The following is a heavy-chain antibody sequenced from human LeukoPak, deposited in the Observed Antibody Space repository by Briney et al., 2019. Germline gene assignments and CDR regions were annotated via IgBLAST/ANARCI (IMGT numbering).Heavy chain of an antibody. Sequence: GGSLRLSCAASGFTFSSYSMNWVRQAPGKGLEWVSSISSSSSYIYYADSVKGRFTIPRDNAKNSLYLQMNSLRAEDTAVYYCAREGDGYNFPYYFDYWGQGTLVTVSS. D-gene: IGHD5-24*01. J-gene: IGHJ4*02. CDR1: GFTFSSYS. V-gene: IGHV3-21*01. CDR2: ISSSSSYI. CDR3: AREGDGYNFPYYFDY.